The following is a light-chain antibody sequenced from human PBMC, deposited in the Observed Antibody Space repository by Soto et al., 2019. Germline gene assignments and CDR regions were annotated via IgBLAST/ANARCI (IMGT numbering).Light chain of an antibody. CDR1: HSITYY. V-gene: IGKV1-39*01. Sequence: DIQMTQSPSSLSASVGDRVTITCRASHSITYYLNWYQQKPGKAPKLLIHAATSLQSGVPSRFSGIGSGTDFTFTIISLQPEDFATYYCQQSYRTPQTFGQGTKVEIK. J-gene: IGKJ1*01. CDR2: AAT. CDR3: QQSYRTPQT.